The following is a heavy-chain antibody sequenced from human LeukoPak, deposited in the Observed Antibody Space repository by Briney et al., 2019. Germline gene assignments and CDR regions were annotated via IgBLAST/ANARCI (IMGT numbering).Heavy chain of an antibody. V-gene: IGHV3-23*01. Sequence: GSLRLSCAASGFTFSSCAMSWFRQAPGKGLEWVSAVSGAGGSTHYADSVKGRFTISRDNSKNTLYLQMNSLRAEDTAIYYCAKVKDSSGYCSYFQHWGQGTLVTVSS. D-gene: IGHD3-22*01. J-gene: IGHJ1*01. CDR1: GFTFSSCA. CDR2: VSGAGGST. CDR3: AKVKDSSGYCSYFQH.